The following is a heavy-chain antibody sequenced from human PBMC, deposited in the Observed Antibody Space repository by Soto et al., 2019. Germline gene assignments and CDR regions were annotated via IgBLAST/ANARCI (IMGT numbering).Heavy chain of an antibody. Sequence: SETLSLTCTVSGGSISNYYWSWIRQPPGKGLEWIGYIYYSGSTNYNPSLKSRVNKSVDTSKNQFSIKLNSVTAADTAVFYCARVNYGNYYYYYGMDVWGQGTTVTVSS. CDR1: GGSISNYY. CDR3: ARVNYGNYYYYYGMDV. V-gene: IGHV4-59*01. D-gene: IGHD4-17*01. J-gene: IGHJ6*02. CDR2: IYYSGST.